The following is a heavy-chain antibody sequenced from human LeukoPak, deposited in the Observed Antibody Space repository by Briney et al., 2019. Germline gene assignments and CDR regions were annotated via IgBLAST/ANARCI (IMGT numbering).Heavy chain of an antibody. D-gene: IGHD6-13*01. J-gene: IGHJ1*01. CDR2: ISYDGSNK. V-gene: IGHV3-30*03. Sequence: GGSLRLSCAASGFTFSVYGMHWVRQAPGKGLEWVAVISYDGSNKYYADSVKGRFTISRDNPKNTLYLQMNSLRAEDTAVYYCAREQLDAEYFQHWGQGTLVTVSS. CDR1: GFTFSVYG. CDR3: AREQLDAEYFQH.